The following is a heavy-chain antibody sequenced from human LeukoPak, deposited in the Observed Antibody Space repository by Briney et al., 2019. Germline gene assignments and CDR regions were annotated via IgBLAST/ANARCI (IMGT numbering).Heavy chain of an antibody. V-gene: IGHV4-31*03. CDR1: GASFSSGDQY. CDR2: IHPSGWL. Sequence: SETLSLTCTMSGASFSSGDQYWNWIRQSPGKGLEWIGSIHPSGWLYNNPSLESRVTISIDTSKNQFSLNLNSVTAADTAVYFCSRGLDSRKLGYWGQGTLVTVSS. J-gene: IGHJ4*02. D-gene: IGHD3-22*01. CDR3: SRGLDSRKLGY.